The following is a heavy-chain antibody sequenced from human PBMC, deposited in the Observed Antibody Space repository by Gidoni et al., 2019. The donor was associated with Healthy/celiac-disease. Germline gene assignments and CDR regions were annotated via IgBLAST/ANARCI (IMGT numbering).Heavy chain of an antibody. CDR3: AKITMVRGVHYYYYGMDV. CDR1: GYTFNGYY. J-gene: IGHJ6*02. CDR2: INPNSGGT. V-gene: IGHV1-2*02. Sequence: QVQLVQSGAEVKKPGASVKVSCKASGYTFNGYYMHWVRQAPGQGLEWMGWINPNSGGTNYAQKFQGRVTMTRDTSISTAYMELSRLRSDDTAVYYCAKITMVRGVHYYYYGMDVWGQGTTVTVSS. D-gene: IGHD3-10*01.